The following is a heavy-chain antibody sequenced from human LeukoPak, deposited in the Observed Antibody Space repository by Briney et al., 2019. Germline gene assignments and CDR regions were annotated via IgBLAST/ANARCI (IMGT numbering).Heavy chain of an antibody. V-gene: IGHV1-2*02. CDR3: ARVYPIRSFDY. CDR2: INPNSGDT. J-gene: IGHJ4*02. Sequence: GASVKVSCKASGYTFTGYYMHWVRQAPGQGLEWMGWINPNSGDTNYAQKFQGRVTMTRDTSINTAYMELTRLTSDDTAVYYCARVYPIRSFDYWGQGTLVTVSS. D-gene: IGHD2-2*02. CDR1: GYTFTGYY.